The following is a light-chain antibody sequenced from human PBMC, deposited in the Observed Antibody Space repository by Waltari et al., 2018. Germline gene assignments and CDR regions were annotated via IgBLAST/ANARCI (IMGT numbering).Light chain of an antibody. CDR2: FNT. CDR1: GSNSENSH. V-gene: IGLV1-44*01. Sequence: QSGLTQPPSASGTPGQRVTISCSASGSNSENSHVNWYLQLPGTAPKLVIYFNTERPSGVPDRVSGSRSGTSASLVISGLQSEDEGDYFCETWDGGLNGPVFGGGTRLTVL. CDR3: ETWDGGLNGPV. J-gene: IGLJ3*02.